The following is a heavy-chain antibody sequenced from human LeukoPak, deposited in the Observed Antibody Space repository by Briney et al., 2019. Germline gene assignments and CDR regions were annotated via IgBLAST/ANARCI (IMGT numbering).Heavy chain of an antibody. D-gene: IGHD6-19*01. CDR1: GFTFSSYA. CDR3: AVSGWGTPLDY. J-gene: IGHJ4*02. Sequence: GRSLRLSCAASGFTFSSYAMSWVRQAPGKGLEWVSAISGSGGSTYYADSVKGRFTISRDNSKNTLYLQMNSLRAEDTAVYYCAVSGWGTPLDYWGQGTLVTVSS. V-gene: IGHV3-23*01. CDR2: ISGSGGST.